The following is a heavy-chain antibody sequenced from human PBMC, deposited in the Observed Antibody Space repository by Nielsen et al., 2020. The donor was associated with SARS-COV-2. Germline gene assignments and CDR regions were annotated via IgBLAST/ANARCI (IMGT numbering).Heavy chain of an antibody. J-gene: IGHJ4*02. D-gene: IGHD6-19*01. V-gene: IGHV4-34*01. CDR2: INHSGST. Sequence: SETLSLTCAVYGGSFSGYDWSWIRQPPGKGLEWIREINHSGSTNYKPSLKSRVTISVDTSKNQFSLKLSSVTAADTAVYYCARVGGIAVAGTGGWGQGTLVTVSS. CDR3: ARVGGIAVAGTGG. CDR1: GGSFSGYD.